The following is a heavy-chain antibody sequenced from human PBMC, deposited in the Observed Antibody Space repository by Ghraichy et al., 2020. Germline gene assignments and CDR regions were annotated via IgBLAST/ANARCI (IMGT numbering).Heavy chain of an antibody. CDR3: ARDTGAHINDY. D-gene: IGHD4/OR15-4a*01. J-gene: IGHJ4*02. Sequence: SETLSLTCSVSGGSISNYWWSWIRQPPGKGLEWIGYIYYSGSTNFNPSLKSRVTISVDTSKNQFSLKLSSVTAADTAVYYCARDTGAHINDYWGQGTLVTVSS. CDR1: GGSISNYW. CDR2: IYYSGST. V-gene: IGHV4-59*01.